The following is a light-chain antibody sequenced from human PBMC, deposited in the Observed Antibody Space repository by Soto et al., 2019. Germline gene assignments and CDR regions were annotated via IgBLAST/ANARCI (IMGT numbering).Light chain of an antibody. CDR2: EVS. Sequence: QSALIQPASVSGSPGQSITISCTGTSRDVGGSNYVSWYQHHPHRAPKLLIYEVSYRPSGVSSRFSGSKSGNTASLTISGLQAEDEADYYCWSYAGNTIFVFGGGTKVTVL. CDR1: SRDVGGSNY. CDR3: WSYAGNTIFV. V-gene: IGLV2-14*01. J-gene: IGLJ2*01.